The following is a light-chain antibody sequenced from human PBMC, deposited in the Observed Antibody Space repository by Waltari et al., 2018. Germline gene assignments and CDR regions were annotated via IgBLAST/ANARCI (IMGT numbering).Light chain of an antibody. CDR2: VNSAGSH. CDR1: SGHSRNV. V-gene: IGLV4-69*01. Sequence: QLVLTQSPSASASLGASVKPTCTLSSGHSRNVIACLQPEPGKGPRYLMKVNSAGSHSKGDEIPDRFAGSASGAWRDLTISSLQSEDEADYYCQTGGHGTWVFGGGTKLTVL. J-gene: IGLJ3*02. CDR3: QTGGHGTWV.